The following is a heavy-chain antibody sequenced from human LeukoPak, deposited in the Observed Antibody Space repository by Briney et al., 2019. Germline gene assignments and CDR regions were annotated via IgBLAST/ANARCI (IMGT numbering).Heavy chain of an antibody. Sequence: GGSLRLSCAASGFTVSSSYMNWVRQAPGKGLEWVSLIYGGGSTYYADSVKGRFTISRVNSKNTLYLQMDSLRAEDTAVYYCARRGDGGRSFDYWGQGTLVTVSS. CDR1: GFTVSSSY. J-gene: IGHJ4*02. CDR2: IYGGGST. V-gene: IGHV3-53*01. CDR3: ARRGDGGRSFDY. D-gene: IGHD4-23*01.